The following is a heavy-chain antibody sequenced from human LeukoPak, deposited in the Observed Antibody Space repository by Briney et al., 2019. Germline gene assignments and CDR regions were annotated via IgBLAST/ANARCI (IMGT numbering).Heavy chain of an antibody. V-gene: IGHV4-39*07. CDR1: GGSISSGGYY. CDR3: AREFKAGYSYGHDY. J-gene: IGHJ4*02. Sequence: SETLSLTCTVSGGSISSGGYYWSWIRQPPGKGLEWIGEINHSGSTNYNPSLKSRVTISVDTSKNQFSLKLSSVTAADTAVYYCAREFKAGYSYGHDYWGQGTLVTVSS. CDR2: INHSGST. D-gene: IGHD5-18*01.